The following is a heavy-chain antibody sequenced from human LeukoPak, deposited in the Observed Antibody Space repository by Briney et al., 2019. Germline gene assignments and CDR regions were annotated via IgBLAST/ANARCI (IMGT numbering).Heavy chain of an antibody. Sequence: SETLSLTCAVYGGSFSSYYWGWIRQPPGKGLEWIGSIYYSGSTYYNPSLKSRVTISVDTSKNQFSLKLSSVTAADTAVYYCARATAPYGSGSYYPPPNWFDPWGQGTLVTVSS. D-gene: IGHD3-10*01. CDR1: GGSFSSYY. CDR3: ARATAPYGSGSYYPPPNWFDP. V-gene: IGHV4-39*07. CDR2: IYYSGST. J-gene: IGHJ5*02.